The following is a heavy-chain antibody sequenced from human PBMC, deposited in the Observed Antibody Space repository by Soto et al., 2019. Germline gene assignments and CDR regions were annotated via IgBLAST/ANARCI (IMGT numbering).Heavy chain of an antibody. J-gene: IGHJ4*02. CDR2: ISAYNGDT. Sequence: QVQLVQSGGEVKKPGASVKVSCKASGYTFTSYGISWVRQAPGQGLEWMGWISAYNGDTDHAQKLQGRVTMTTDTSTSTAYMELRRLRSDDTAVYYWARVDDNVVVAADYWGQGTLVTVSS. CDR1: GYTFTSYG. D-gene: IGHD2-15*01. CDR3: ARVDDNVVVAADY. V-gene: IGHV1-18*01.